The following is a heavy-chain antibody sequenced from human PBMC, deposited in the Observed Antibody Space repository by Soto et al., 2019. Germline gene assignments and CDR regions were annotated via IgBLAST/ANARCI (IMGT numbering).Heavy chain of an antibody. CDR2: IIPIFGNT. J-gene: IGHJ6*02. CDR1: GGTLNSYA. CDR3: ARGTVTGSEYNFYYYGMDV. D-gene: IGHD1-1*01. V-gene: IGHV1-69*12. Sequence: QVQLVQSGVEVKKSGSSVKVSCKASGGTLNSYAIDWVRQAPGQGLEWMGGIIPIFGNTYYAQRLQGRVKLTADESTRTAYMELRTLTSEDTAVYYCARGTVTGSEYNFYYYGMDVWGQGTTVIVSS.